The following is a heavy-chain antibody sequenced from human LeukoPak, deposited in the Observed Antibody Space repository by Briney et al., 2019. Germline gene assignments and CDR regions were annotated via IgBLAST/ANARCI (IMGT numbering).Heavy chain of an antibody. V-gene: IGHV4-34*01. J-gene: IGHJ5*02. D-gene: IGHD5-12*01. CDR1: GGSFSGYY. CDR3: ARDRLFSYGQKQVATIGRWFDP. CDR2: INHSGST. Sequence: PSETLSLTCAVYGGSFSGYYWSWIRQPPGKGLEWIGEINHSGSTNYNPSLKSRVTISVDTSKNQFSLKLSSVTAADTAVYYRARDRLFSYGQKQVATIGRWFDPWGQGTLVTVSS.